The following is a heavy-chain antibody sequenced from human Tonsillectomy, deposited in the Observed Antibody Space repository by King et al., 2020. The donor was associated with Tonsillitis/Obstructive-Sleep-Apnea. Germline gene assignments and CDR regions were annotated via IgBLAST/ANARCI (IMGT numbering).Heavy chain of an antibody. D-gene: IGHD2-2*01. CDR3: ASKYCSSTSCQGTSDWFDP. CDR1: GGTFSSYA. Sequence: VQLVQSGAEVKKPGSSVKVSCKASGGTFSSYAISWVRQAPGQGLEWMGGIIPILGIANYAQKFQGRVTITADKSTSTAYMELSSLRSEDTAMYYCASKYCSSTSCQGTSDWFDPWGQGTLVTVSS. CDR2: IIPILGIA. V-gene: IGHV1-69*10. J-gene: IGHJ5*02.